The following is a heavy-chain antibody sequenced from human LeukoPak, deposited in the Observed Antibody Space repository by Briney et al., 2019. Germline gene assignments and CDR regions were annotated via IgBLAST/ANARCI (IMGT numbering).Heavy chain of an antibody. CDR1: GFTFGDYA. J-gene: IGHJ4*02. Sequence: GGSLRLSCTASGFTFGDYAMSWVRQAPGKGLEWVGFIRSKAYGGTTEYAASVKGRFTISRDDSKSIAYLQMNSLRAEDTAVYYCARLLDYYDSSGYYYFDYWGQGTLVTVSS. V-gene: IGHV3-49*04. D-gene: IGHD3-22*01. CDR2: IRSKAYGGTT. CDR3: ARLLDYYDSSGYYYFDY.